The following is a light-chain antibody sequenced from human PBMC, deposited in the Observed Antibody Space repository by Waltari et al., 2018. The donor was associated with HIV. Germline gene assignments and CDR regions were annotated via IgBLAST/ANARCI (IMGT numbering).Light chain of an antibody. V-gene: IGLV2-14*01. CDR3: TSYISSASPE. CDR1: GSDLRDYHS. CDR2: EIS. Sequence: QSALTQPASVSASPGQSITISCTGTGSDLRDYHSVSWYQHHPGKAPKVVIYEISKRPSGVSSRFSGSISANTASLTISGLQAEDEADYFCTSYISSASPEFGGGTKVTVL. J-gene: IGLJ2*01.